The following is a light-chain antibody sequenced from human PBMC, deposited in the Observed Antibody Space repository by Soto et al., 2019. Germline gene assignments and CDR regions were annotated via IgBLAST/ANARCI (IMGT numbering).Light chain of an antibody. CDR2: DAS. Sequence: DVQMTQSPSYLSASVGDRVTITCQASQDISNYLNWYQQKPGKAPKLLIYDASNLETGVPSRFSRSGSGTDFTFTISSLQPEDIATYDCQQYDNLPPAFGQGTRLAVK. J-gene: IGKJ5*01. CDR3: QQYDNLPPA. CDR1: QDISNY. V-gene: IGKV1-33*01.